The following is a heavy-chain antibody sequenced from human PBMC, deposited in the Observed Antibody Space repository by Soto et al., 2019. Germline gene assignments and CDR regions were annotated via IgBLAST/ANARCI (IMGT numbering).Heavy chain of an antibody. CDR2: IIPIFGTA. CDR3: ARGGRIAVAGPYNWFDP. V-gene: IGHV1-69*13. J-gene: IGHJ5*02. Sequence: SVKVSCKASGGTFSSYAISWVRQAPGQGLEWMGGIIPIFGTANYAQKFQGRVTITADESTSTAYMELSSLRSEDTAVYYCARGGRIAVAGPYNWFDPWGQGTLVTVSS. D-gene: IGHD6-19*01. CDR1: GGTFSSYA.